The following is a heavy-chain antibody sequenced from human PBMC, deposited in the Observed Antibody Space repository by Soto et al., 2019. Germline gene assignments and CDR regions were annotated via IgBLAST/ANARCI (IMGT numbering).Heavy chain of an antibody. Sequence: QITLKESGPTLVKPTQTLTLTCTFSGFSLSTSGVGVGWIRQPPGKALEWLALIYWDDDKRYSPSLRSRLTINKDTSKNQVVLTMTNMDPVDTATYYCIQSRCGGDCLQSYASHYYYGMDV. J-gene: IGHJ6*01. V-gene: IGHV2-5*02. CDR1: GFSLSTSGVG. CDR2: IYWDDDK. D-gene: IGHD2-21*02. CDR3: IQSRCGGDCLQSYASHYYYGMDV.